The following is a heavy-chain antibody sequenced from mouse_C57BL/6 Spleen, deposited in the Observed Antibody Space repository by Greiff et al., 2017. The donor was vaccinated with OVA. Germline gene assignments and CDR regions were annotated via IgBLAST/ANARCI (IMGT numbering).Heavy chain of an antibody. CDR3: AGITTKGYFDV. D-gene: IGHD1-1*01. Sequence: QVQLQQPGAELVKPGASVKLSCKASGYTFTSYWMQWVKQRPGPGLEWIGEIDPSDSYTNYNQKFKGKATLTVDTSSSTAYMQLSSLTSEDSAVYYCAGITTKGYFDVWGTGTTVTVSS. J-gene: IGHJ1*03. CDR1: GYTFTSYW. V-gene: IGHV1-50*01. CDR2: IDPSDSYT.